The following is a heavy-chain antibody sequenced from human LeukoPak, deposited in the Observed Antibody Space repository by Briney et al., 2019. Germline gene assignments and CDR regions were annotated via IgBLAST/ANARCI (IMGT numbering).Heavy chain of an antibody. Sequence: SETLSLTCTVSGGSISSYYWSWIRQPPGKGLEYIGYIYYSGSTNYNPSLKSRVTISVDTSKTQFSLKLSSVTAADTAVYYCARSSYYYAADASDIWGQGTLVTVSS. D-gene: IGHD3-10*01. J-gene: IGHJ3*02. V-gene: IGHV4-59*01. CDR2: IYYSGST. CDR3: ARSSYYYAADASDI. CDR1: GGSISSYY.